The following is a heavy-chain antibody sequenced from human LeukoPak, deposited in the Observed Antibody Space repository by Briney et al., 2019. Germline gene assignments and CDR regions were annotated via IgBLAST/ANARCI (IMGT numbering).Heavy chain of an antibody. Sequence: SETLSLTCTVSGGSISSYYWNWIRQPAGKGLEWIGRIYSSGNTNFHPSLQSRVTVSVDTSKNQFSLKLTSVTAADTAVYYCARGTRSSSWYAGSFDSWGQGTLVTVSS. CDR2: IYSSGNT. J-gene: IGHJ4*02. V-gene: IGHV4-4*07. D-gene: IGHD6-13*01. CDR1: GGSISSYY. CDR3: ARGTRSSSWYAGSFDS.